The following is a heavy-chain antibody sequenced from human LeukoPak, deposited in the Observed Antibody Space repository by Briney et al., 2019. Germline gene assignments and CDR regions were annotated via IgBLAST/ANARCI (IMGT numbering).Heavy chain of an antibody. Sequence: GGSLRPSCAASGFTFSSYSMNWVRQAPGKGLEWVSVIYSGGSTYYADSVKGRFTISRDNSKNTLYLQMNSLRAEDTAVYYCARVVGYTYWYFDLWGRGTLVTVSS. CDR3: ARVVGYTYWYFDL. J-gene: IGHJ2*01. CDR1: GFTFSSYS. CDR2: IYSGGST. V-gene: IGHV3-53*01. D-gene: IGHD3-16*02.